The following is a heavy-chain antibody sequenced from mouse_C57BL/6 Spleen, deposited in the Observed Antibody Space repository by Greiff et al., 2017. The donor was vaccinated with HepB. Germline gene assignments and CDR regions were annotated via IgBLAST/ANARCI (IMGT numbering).Heavy chain of an antibody. CDR2: ISSGSSTI. Sequence: EVQLVESGGGLVKPGGSLKLSCAASGFTFSDYGMHWVRQAPEKGLEWVAYISSGSSTIYYADTVKGRFTTSRDNAKNTLFLQMTSLRSEDTAMYYCARNYGSSYNYFDYWGQGTTLTVSS. J-gene: IGHJ2*01. CDR1: GFTFSDYG. D-gene: IGHD1-1*01. V-gene: IGHV5-17*01. CDR3: ARNYGSSYNYFDY.